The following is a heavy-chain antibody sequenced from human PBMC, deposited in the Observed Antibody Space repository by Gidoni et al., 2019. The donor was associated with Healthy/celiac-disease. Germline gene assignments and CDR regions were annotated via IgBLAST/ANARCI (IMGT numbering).Heavy chain of an antibody. Sequence: QVQLVESGGGLVKPGGSLRLSCAASGFTFSDYYMSWIRKAPGKGLAWGSFISSSSSYTSYADSVKGRCTISRDNAKNSLYLQMNSLRAEDTAVYYCARDSRAAAGPDYWGQGTLVTVSS. CDR1: GFTFSDYY. D-gene: IGHD6-13*01. CDR2: ISSSSSYT. J-gene: IGHJ4*02. V-gene: IGHV3-11*06. CDR3: ARDSRAAAGPDY.